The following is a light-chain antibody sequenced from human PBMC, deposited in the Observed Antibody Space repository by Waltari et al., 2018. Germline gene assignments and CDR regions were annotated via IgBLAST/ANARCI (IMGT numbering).Light chain of an antibody. Sequence: EILMAQSPATLSVSPGERVTLSCRASQSISSNLAWYQQKPGQPPRLLIYGASTRAPAIPARFSGSGSGTEFTLTISSLQSEDFAVYYCHQYKAWPPAFGQGTKVEIK. CDR2: GAS. CDR3: HQYKAWPPA. J-gene: IGKJ1*01. V-gene: IGKV3-15*01. CDR1: QSISSN.